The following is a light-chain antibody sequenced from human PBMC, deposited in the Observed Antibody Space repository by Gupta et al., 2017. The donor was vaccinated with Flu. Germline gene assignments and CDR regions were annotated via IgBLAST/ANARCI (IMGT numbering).Light chain of an antibody. CDR2: GAS. CDR3: QQYGSSPLT. Sequence: IVLTQSPGTLSLSPRERATVSCRASQRVTSTYLAWYQQKPGQAPRLLISGASSRATGIPDRFSGSGSGTDFTLTISRLEPEDFAVYYCQQYGSSPLTFGQGTKVEIK. CDR1: QRVTSTY. V-gene: IGKV3-20*01. J-gene: IGKJ1*01.